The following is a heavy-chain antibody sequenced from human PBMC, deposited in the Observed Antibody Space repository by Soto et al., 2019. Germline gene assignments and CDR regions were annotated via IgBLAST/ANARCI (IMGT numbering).Heavy chain of an antibody. CDR3: ARAPPYYDFWSGYYKDYYGMDV. CDR1: GDSVSSNSAA. V-gene: IGHV6-1*01. Sequence: SQTLSLTCAISGDSVSSNSAAWNWIRQSPSRGLEWLGRTYYRSKWYNDYAVSVKSRITINPDTSKNQFSLQLNSVTPEDTAVYYCARAPPYYDFWSGYYKDYYGMDVWGQGTTVTVSS. J-gene: IGHJ6*02. CDR2: TYYRSKWYN. D-gene: IGHD3-3*01.